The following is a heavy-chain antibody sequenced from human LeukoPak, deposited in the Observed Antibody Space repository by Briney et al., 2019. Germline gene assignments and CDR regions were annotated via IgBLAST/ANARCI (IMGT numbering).Heavy chain of an antibody. CDR1: GFTFSSSG. CDR2: ISYDGSNK. D-gene: IGHD1-26*01. CDR3: ANVSLYRGSYIDD. V-gene: IGHV3-30*18. J-gene: IGHJ4*01. Sequence: GGSLRLSCAASGFTFSSSGMHWVRQAPGKGLEWVAVISYDGSNKYYEDSVKGRFTISRDNSKNTLYLQMNSLRAEDTAVYYCANVSLYRGSYIDDWGQGTLVTVSS.